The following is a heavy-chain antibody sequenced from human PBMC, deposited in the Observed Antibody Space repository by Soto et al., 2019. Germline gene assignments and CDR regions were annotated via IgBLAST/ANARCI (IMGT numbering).Heavy chain of an antibody. D-gene: IGHD5-18*01. V-gene: IGHV4-31*03. Sequence: QVQLQESGPGLVKPSQTLSLTCTVSGGSISSVGYYWSWIRQHPGKGLGWIGYIYYSGSNYYNPSHKSRVTISVDTSKNQFSLKLSSVTAADTAVYYCARVHGAGYSYGNEDYWGQGTLVTVSS. CDR1: GGSISSVGYY. CDR3: ARVHGAGYSYGNEDY. CDR2: IYYSGSN. J-gene: IGHJ4*02.